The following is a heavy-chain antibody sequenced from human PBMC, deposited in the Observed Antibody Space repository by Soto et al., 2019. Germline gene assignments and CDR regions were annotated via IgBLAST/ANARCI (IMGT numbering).Heavy chain of an antibody. J-gene: IGHJ6*02. CDR1: GFTVSSNY. CDR3: ARASLMGHLYYYGMDV. CDR2: IYSGGST. D-gene: IGHD1-26*01. V-gene: IGHV3-53*01. Sequence: LRLSCAASGFTVSSNYMSWVRQAPGKGLEWVSVIYSGGSTYYADSVKGRFTISRDNSKNTLYLQMNSLRAEDTAVYYCARASLMGHLYYYGMDVWGQGTTVTV.